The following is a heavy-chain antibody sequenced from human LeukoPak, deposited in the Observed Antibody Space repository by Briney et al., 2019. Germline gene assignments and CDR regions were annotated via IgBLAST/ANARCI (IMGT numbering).Heavy chain of an antibody. V-gene: IGHV4-38-2*01. J-gene: IGHJ4*02. CDR3: ASDVLRYDFWSGYSSYYFDY. D-gene: IGHD3-3*01. CDR1: GYSISSGYY. CDR2: IYHSGST. Sequence: KPSETLSLTCAVSGYSISSGYYWGWIRQPPRKGLEWIGSIYHSGSTYYNPSLRSRVTISVDTSKNQFSLKLSSVTAADTAVYYCASDVLRYDFWSGYSSYYFDYWGQGTLVTVSS.